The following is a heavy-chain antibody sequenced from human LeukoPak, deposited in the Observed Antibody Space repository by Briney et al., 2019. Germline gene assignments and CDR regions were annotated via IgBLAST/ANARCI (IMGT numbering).Heavy chain of an antibody. D-gene: IGHD6-13*01. V-gene: IGHV4-34*01. CDR2: INHSGSI. Sequence: SETLSHTCAVYGGSFSGYSWSWIRQPPGKGLEWIGEINHSGSINYNPSLKSRVTISVDTSKNQFSLKLNSVTAADTAVFYCAGGRWHPSVRVDYWGQGTLVTVSS. J-gene: IGHJ4*02. CDR1: GGSFSGYS. CDR3: AGGRWHPSVRVDY.